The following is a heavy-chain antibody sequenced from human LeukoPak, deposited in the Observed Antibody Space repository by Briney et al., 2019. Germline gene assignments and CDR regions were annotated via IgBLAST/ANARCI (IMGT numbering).Heavy chain of an antibody. J-gene: IGHJ4*02. CDR1: GFTFSSYW. Sequence: GGSLRLSCAASGFTFSSYWMHWVRQAPGKGLVWVSRINSDGSSTSYADSVKGRFTISRDNAKNALYLQMNSLRAEDTAVYYCARDYVWGSYRPPGYWGQGTLVTVSS. CDR3: ARDYVWGSYRPPGY. V-gene: IGHV3-74*01. CDR2: INSDGSST. D-gene: IGHD3-16*02.